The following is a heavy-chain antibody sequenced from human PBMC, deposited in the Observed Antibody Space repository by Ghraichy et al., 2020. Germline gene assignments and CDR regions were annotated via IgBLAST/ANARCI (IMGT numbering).Heavy chain of an antibody. CDR3: AKEGYCSSTSCKQDAFDI. D-gene: IGHD2-2*01. V-gene: IGHV3-23*01. CDR1: GFTFSSYA. J-gene: IGHJ3*02. CDR2: ISGSGGST. Sequence: GESLNISCAASGFTFSSYAMSWVRQAPGKGLEWVSAISGSGGSTYYADSVKGRFTISRDNSKNTLYLQMNSLRAEDTAVYYCAKEGYCSSTSCKQDAFDIWGQGTMVTVSS.